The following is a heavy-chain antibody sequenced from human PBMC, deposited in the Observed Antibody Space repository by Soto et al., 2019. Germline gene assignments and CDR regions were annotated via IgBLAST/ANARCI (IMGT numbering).Heavy chain of an antibody. Sequence: EMQLLESGGGLVLPGGSLRLFCAASGFTFTNYAMTWVRQAPGKGLEWVSTITPTGATFYGDTVKGRFTISRDNSRSTVFLQTNSLRAEDTAMYYCARTDKFNSQSSGWANRFDYWGQGTLVTVSS. J-gene: IGHJ4*02. V-gene: IGHV3-23*01. D-gene: IGHD6-19*01. CDR3: ARTDKFNSQSSGWANRFDY. CDR1: GFTFTNYA. CDR2: ITPTGAT.